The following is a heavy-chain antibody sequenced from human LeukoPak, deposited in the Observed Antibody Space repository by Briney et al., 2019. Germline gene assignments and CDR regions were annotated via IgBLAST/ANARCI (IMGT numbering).Heavy chain of an antibody. Sequence: GGSLRLSCGASGFTFSNYEMNWVRQAPGMGLEWVSYISDSGSTIYYADSVRGRFTISRDNAKNSLYLQMNSLRAEDTAVYYCARDRFQGNYYYGMDVWGKGTTVTVSS. D-gene: IGHD3-10*01. V-gene: IGHV3-48*03. CDR2: ISDSGSTI. J-gene: IGHJ6*04. CDR3: ARDRFQGNYYYGMDV. CDR1: GFTFSNYE.